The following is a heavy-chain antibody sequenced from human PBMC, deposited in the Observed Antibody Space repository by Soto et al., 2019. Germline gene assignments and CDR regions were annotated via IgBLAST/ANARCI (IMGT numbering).Heavy chain of an antibody. V-gene: IGHV4-34*01. CDR2: INHSGST. CDR3: ARAKGEQWLVRSRYYYYGMDV. J-gene: IGHJ6*02. Sequence: SETLSLTCAVYGGSFSGYYWSWIRQPPGKGLEWIGEINHSGSTNYNPSLKSRVTISVDTSKNQFSLKLSSVTAADTAVYYCARAKGEQWLVRSRYYYYGMDVWGQGTTVTVSS. D-gene: IGHD6-19*01. CDR1: GGSFSGYY.